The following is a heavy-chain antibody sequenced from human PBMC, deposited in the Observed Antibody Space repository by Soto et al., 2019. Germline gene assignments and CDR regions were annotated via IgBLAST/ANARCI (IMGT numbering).Heavy chain of an antibody. V-gene: IGHV3-48*02. Sequence: EVQLVESGGGLVQPGGSLRLSCAASGFTFSSYSMNWVRQAPGKGLEWVSYISSSSSTVYYADSVKGRFTISRDNAKNSLYLQINSLRDEDTAVYYCARDLVSVYWGQGTLVTVSS. CDR3: ARDLVSVY. CDR2: ISSSSSTV. D-gene: IGHD2-21*02. CDR1: GFTFSSYS. J-gene: IGHJ4*02.